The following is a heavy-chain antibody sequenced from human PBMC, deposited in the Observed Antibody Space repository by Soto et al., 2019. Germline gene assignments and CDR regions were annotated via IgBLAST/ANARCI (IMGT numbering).Heavy chain of an antibody. Sequence: GGSLRLSCAASGFTFSSYWMSWVRQAPGKGLEWVANIKQDGSEKYYVDSVKGRFTISRDNAKNSLYLQMNSLRAEDTAVYYWARGYCSGGSCYDYYYYYMDVWGKGTTVTVSS. CDR2: IKQDGSEK. D-gene: IGHD2-15*01. CDR3: ARGYCSGGSCYDYYYYYMDV. CDR1: GFTFSSYW. J-gene: IGHJ6*03. V-gene: IGHV3-7*04.